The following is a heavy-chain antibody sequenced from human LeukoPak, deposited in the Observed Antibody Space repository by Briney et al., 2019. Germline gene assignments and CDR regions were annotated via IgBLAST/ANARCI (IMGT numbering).Heavy chain of an antibody. J-gene: IGHJ3*02. CDR1: GASISSNTYY. CDR3: ARNMTNILVAERIDAFDI. CDR2: IFNAGST. D-gene: IGHD3-22*01. V-gene: IGHV4-39*01. Sequence: PSETLSLTCTVSGASISSNTYYWAWIRQTPGKGLEWIGSIFNAGSTFYNPSLTSRVTMSVDTSKNQFSLKLNSVTAADTAMYYCARNMTNILVAERIDAFDIWGQGTMVTVSS.